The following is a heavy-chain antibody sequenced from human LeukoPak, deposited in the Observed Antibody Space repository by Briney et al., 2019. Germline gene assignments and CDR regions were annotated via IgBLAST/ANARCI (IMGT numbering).Heavy chain of an antibody. CDR2: IYSGGST. CDR3: ARDKDGITIFGVVTLGAFDI. Sequence: GGSLRLSCAASGFGFSNYAMHWVRQAPGMGLVWVSVIYSGGSTYYADSVKGRFTISRDNSKNTLYLQMNSLRAEDTAVYYCARDKDGITIFGVVTLGAFDIWGQGTMVTVSS. V-gene: IGHV3-66*01. CDR1: GFGFSNYA. D-gene: IGHD3-3*01. J-gene: IGHJ3*02.